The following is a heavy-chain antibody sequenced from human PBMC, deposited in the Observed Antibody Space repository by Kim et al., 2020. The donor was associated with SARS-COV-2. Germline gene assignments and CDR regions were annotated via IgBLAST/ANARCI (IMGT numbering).Heavy chain of an antibody. CDR2: IKEDGSET. J-gene: IGHJ4*02. Sequence: GGSLRLSCVVSGFTLRTYWMNWVRQAPGKGLELVATIKEDGSETRYVDSVKGRFTISRDNAKNSLYLQMNSLRAEDTAVYYCARPSNHWRKVDCWGQGTLVADSS. V-gene: IGHV3-7*01. D-gene: IGHD3-3*01. CDR1: GFTLRTYW. CDR3: ARPSNHWRKVDC.